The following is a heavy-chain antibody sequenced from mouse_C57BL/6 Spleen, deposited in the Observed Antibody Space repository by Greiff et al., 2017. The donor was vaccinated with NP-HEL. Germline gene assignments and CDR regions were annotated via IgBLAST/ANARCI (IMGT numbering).Heavy chain of an antibody. D-gene: IGHD2-1*01. Sequence: QVQLQQSGAELVKPGASVKISCKASGYAFSSYWMNWVKRRPGKGLEWIGQIYPGDGDTNYNGKFKGKATLTADKSSSTAYMQLSSLTSEDSAVYFCARYVGVTPDYYAMDYWGQGTSVTVSS. CDR2: IYPGDGDT. J-gene: IGHJ4*01. CDR1: GYAFSSYW. CDR3: ARYVGVTPDYYAMDY. V-gene: IGHV1-80*01.